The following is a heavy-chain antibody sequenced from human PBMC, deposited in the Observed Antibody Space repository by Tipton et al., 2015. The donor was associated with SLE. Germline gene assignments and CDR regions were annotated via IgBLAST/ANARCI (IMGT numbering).Heavy chain of an antibody. CDR1: GFTFSSYS. V-gene: IGHV3-21*01. Sequence: SLRLSCAASGFTFSSYSMNWVRQAPGKGLEWVSSISSSSSYIYYADSVKGRFTISRDNAKNSLYLQMNSLRAEDTAVYYCARDWDIVVVPAAIRVAFDIWGQGTMVTVSS. J-gene: IGHJ3*02. CDR3: ARDWDIVVVPAAIRVAFDI. D-gene: IGHD2-2*01. CDR2: ISSSSSYI.